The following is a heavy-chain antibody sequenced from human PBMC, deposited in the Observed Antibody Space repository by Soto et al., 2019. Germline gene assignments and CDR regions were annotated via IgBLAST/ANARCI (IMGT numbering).Heavy chain of an antibody. V-gene: IGHV3-74*01. CDR1: GFTFSSYW. CDR2: INSDGSST. D-gene: IGHD6-13*01. J-gene: IGHJ5*02. Sequence: PGGSLRLSCAASGFTFSSYWMHWVRQAPGKGLVWVSRINSDGSSTSYADSVKGRFTISRDNAKNTLYLQMNSLRAEDTAVYYCARDRSMSSSWSGPTGLDPWGQGTLVTVSS. CDR3: ARDRSMSSSWSGPTGLDP.